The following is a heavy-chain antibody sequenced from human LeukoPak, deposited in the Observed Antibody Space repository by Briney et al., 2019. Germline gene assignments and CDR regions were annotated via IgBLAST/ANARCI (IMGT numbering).Heavy chain of an antibody. CDR2: IIPIFGTA. Sequence: GASVKVSCKASGGTFSSYAISWVRQAPGQGLEWMGGIIPIFGTANYAQKFQGRVTITTDESTSTAYMELSSLRSEDTAVYYCARSWWLPNGVNYYYYYMDVWGKGTTVTVSS. CDR1: GGTFSSYA. V-gene: IGHV1-69*05. CDR3: ARSWWLPNGVNYYYYYMDV. D-gene: IGHD5-12*01. J-gene: IGHJ6*03.